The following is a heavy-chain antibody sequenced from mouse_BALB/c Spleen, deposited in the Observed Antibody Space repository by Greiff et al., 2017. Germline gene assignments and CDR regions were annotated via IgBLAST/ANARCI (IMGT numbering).Heavy chain of an antibody. CDR3: VRRGGVYAMDY. CDR2: IRSKSNNYAT. CDR1: GFTFNTYA. V-gene: IGHV10-1*02. D-gene: IGHD1-1*02. Sequence: EVQLQESGGGLVQPKGSLKLSCAASGFTFNTYAMNWVRQAPGKGLEWVARIRSKSNNYATYYADSVKDRFTISRDDSQSMLYLQMNNLKTEDTAMYYCVRRGGVYAMDYWGQGTSVTVSS. J-gene: IGHJ4*01.